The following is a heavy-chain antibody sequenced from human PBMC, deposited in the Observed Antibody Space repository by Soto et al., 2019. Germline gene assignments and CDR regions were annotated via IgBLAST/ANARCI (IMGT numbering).Heavy chain of an antibody. CDR1: GFSLRTSGVG. CDR3: AHKPLTTTGAFDP. D-gene: IGHD4-17*01. CDR2: IYLDDDT. Sequence: QITLKESGPTLLKPTQTLTLTCTFSGFSLRTSGVGVGWIRQPPGKALEWLAVIYLDDDTRLSPSLKTRLTISKDTSKNQVVLTMINVDPVDTGTYYCAHKPLTTTGAFDPWGQGTLVTVSS. J-gene: IGHJ5*02. V-gene: IGHV2-5*02.